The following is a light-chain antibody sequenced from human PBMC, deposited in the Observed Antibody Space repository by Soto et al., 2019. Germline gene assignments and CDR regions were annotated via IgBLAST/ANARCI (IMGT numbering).Light chain of an antibody. Sequence: DIQMTQSPSSLSASVGDRVTITCRASQSINTYLNWYQQRPGRAPKLLIYGASSLQSGVPSRFSGSGSGTDFTLTISSLQPEDFTTYYCQQSYTMVSFGGGTKVGIK. J-gene: IGKJ4*01. CDR2: GAS. CDR3: QQSYTMVS. V-gene: IGKV1-39*01. CDR1: QSINTY.